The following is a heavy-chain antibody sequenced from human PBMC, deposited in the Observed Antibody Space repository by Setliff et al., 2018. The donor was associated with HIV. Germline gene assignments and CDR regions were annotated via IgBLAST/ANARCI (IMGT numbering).Heavy chain of an antibody. Sequence: SETLSLTCTVSGGSISSYYWSWIRRPAGKGLEWIGRIYASGSTNYNPSLKSRVTMSVDTSKNQFSLRVRSVTAADTAVYYCARVVKGYNWSYFDYWGQGTLVTVSS. CDR1: GGSISSYY. V-gene: IGHV4-4*07. D-gene: IGHD1-20*01. CDR2: IYASGST. CDR3: ARVVKGYNWSYFDY. J-gene: IGHJ4*02.